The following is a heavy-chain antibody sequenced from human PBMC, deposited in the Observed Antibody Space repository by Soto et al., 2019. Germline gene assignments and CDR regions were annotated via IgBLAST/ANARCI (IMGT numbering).Heavy chain of an antibody. D-gene: IGHD3-22*01. CDR2: IYHSGST. CDR3: ARVRWRDSSGYYRRSYGMDV. Sequence: SETLSLTCAVSGGSISSGGYSWSWIRQPPGKGLEWIGYIYHSGSTYYNPSLKSRVTISVDRSKNQFSLKLSSVTAADTAVYYCARVRWRDSSGYYRRSYGMDVWGQGTTVTVSS. J-gene: IGHJ6*02. V-gene: IGHV4-30-2*01. CDR1: GGSISSGGYS.